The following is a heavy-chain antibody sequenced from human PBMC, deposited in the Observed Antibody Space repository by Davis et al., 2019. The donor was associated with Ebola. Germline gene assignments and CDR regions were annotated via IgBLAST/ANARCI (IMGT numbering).Heavy chain of an antibody. CDR2: ISYDGSNK. CDR3: AKGDILTGYYPSVYGMDV. V-gene: IGHV3-30*18. D-gene: IGHD3-9*01. Sequence: GESLKISCAASGFTFSSYGMHWVRQAPGKGLEWVAVISYDGSNKYYADSVKGRFTISRDNSKNTLYLQMNSLRAEDTAVYYCAKGDILTGYYPSVYGMDVWGQGTTVTVSS. CDR1: GFTFSSYG. J-gene: IGHJ6*02.